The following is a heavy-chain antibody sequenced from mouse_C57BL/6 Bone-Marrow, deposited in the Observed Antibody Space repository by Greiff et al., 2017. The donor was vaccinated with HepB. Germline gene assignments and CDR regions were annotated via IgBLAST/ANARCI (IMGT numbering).Heavy chain of an antibody. J-gene: IGHJ1*03. CDR3: EGRLRRDWYFDV. D-gene: IGHD2-4*01. Sequence: EVQLVESGGGLVKPGGSLKLSCAASGFTFSDYGMHWVRQAPEKGLEWVAYISSGSSTIYYADTVKGRCTISRDNAKNTLFLQMTSLRSEDTAMYYCEGRLRRDWYFDVWGTGTTVTVSS. CDR2: ISSGSSTI. CDR1: GFTFSDYG. V-gene: IGHV5-17*01.